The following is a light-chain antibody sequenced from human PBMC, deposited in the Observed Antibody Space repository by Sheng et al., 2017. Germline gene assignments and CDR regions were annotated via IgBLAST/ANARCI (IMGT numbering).Light chain of an antibody. CDR1: QSVSSY. CDR3: QQYDNLPYS. V-gene: IGKV3-15*01. Sequence: EIVLTQSPATLSLSPGERATLSCRASQSVSSYLAWYQQKPGQAPRLLIYGASTRATGISPRFSGSGSGTDFTFTIASLQPEDIATYYCQQYDNLPYSFGQGTKLDIK. J-gene: IGKJ2*03. CDR2: GAS.